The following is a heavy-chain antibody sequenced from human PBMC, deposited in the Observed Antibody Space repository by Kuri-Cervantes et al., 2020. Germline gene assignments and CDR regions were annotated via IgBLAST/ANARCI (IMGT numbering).Heavy chain of an antibody. Sequence: GESLKISCAASGFTFSNAWMSWVRQAPGKGLEWVGRIKSKTDGGTTDYAAPVKGRFTISRDDSKNTLYLQMNSLKTEDTAVYCCTTDKELYYDFWSGYYRTFDYWGQGTLVTVSS. CDR1: GFTFSNAW. D-gene: IGHD3-3*01. CDR3: TTDKELYYDFWSGYYRTFDY. J-gene: IGHJ4*02. CDR2: IKSKTDGGTT. V-gene: IGHV3-15*01.